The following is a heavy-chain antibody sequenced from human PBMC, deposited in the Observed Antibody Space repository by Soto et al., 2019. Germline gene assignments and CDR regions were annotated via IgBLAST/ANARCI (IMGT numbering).Heavy chain of an antibody. J-gene: IGHJ6*02. CDR3: ANGKGVVRYYYVMDG. V-gene: IGHV3-30*18. CDR2: ISFDGSER. Sequence: QVQLVESGGGVVQPGTSLRLSCVVSGLTFRDSGMHWVRQAPGKGLEWVAVISFDGSERHYRDSVKGRFSISRDNSRNTLYLQMNSLRGDDSAVYYCANGKGVVRYYYVMDGWGQGSTVTVSS. CDR1: GLTFRDSG. D-gene: IGHD2-15*01.